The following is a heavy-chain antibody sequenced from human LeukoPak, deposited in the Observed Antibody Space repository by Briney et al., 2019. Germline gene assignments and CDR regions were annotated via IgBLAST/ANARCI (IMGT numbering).Heavy chain of an antibody. Sequence: PSETLSLTCTVSGGSISSSSYYWGWIRQPPGKGLDWIGGIYYSGSTYYNPSLKSRVTISVDTSKNQFSLKLSSVTAADTAVYYCARRRITMVRGVRGDLDYWGQGTLVTVSS. CDR2: IYYSGST. J-gene: IGHJ4*02. CDR3: ARRRITMVRGVRGDLDY. CDR1: GGSISSSSYY. V-gene: IGHV4-39*01. D-gene: IGHD3-10*01.